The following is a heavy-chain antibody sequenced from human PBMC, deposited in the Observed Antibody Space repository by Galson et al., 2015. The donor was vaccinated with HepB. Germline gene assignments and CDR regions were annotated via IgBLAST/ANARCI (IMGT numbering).Heavy chain of an antibody. D-gene: IGHD6-19*01. CDR2: TSGSGDST. J-gene: IGHJ4*02. CDR3: VTGTYRSGWYV. Sequence: SLRLSCAASGFTFSSYAMSWVRQAPGKGPEWVAATSGSGDSTHYADSVKGRFSISRDNSKNTLSLQMNSLSADDTAVYYCVTGTYRSGWYVWGQGTLVTVSS. V-gene: IGHV3-23*01. CDR1: GFTFSSYA.